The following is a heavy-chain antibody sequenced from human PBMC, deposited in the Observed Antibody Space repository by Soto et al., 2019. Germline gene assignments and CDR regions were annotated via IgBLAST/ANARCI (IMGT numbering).Heavy chain of an antibody. Sequence: HPGGSLRLSCAASGFTFSSYAMSWVRQAPGKGLEWVSAISGSGGSTYYADSVKGRFTISRDNSKNTLYLQMNSLRAKDTAVYYCAKGEGYCSGGSCYFLGHSPMDGWGKGTTVTVAS. V-gene: IGHV3-23*01. CDR1: GFTFSSYA. CDR3: AKGEGYCSGGSCYFLGHSPMDG. CDR2: ISGSGGST. J-gene: IGHJ6*03. D-gene: IGHD2-15*01.